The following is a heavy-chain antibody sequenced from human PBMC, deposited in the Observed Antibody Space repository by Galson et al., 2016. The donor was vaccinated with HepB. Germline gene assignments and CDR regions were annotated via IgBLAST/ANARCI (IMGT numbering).Heavy chain of an antibody. J-gene: IGHJ4*02. Sequence: SVKVSCKASGYTLSHYYMHWVRQAPGQGLEWMGIINPRDGSTNYAQKFQGRLSVTRDTSTSTVYMDLSSLGSDDTAMYYCVRGMGDRTKPLDYWGQGPLVTVSS. D-gene: IGHD1-14*01. CDR2: INPRDGST. V-gene: IGHV1-46*01. CDR3: VRGMGDRTKPLDY. CDR1: GYTLSHYY.